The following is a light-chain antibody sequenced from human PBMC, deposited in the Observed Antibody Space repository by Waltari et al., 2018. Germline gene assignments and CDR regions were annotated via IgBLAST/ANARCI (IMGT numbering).Light chain of an antibody. CDR2: GAS. CDR3: QQYHNSPFA. V-gene: IGKV3-20*01. Sequence: EIVLTQSPGTLSLSPGERATLSCRPSQSISSSYLAWYQQKPGQAPRLLIYGASTRATGIPDRFSGSGSETDFTLTISRLEPEDFAVYYCQQYHNSPFAFGPGTKVDIK. J-gene: IGKJ3*01. CDR1: QSISSSY.